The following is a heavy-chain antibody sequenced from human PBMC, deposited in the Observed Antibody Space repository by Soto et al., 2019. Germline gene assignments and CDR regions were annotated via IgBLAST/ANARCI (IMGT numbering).Heavy chain of an antibody. CDR2: IYHGGYT. CDR1: GCSISSGGYS. CDR3: ARAHYGDYGYGMDV. J-gene: IGHJ6*02. V-gene: IGHV4-30-2*01. Sequence: PSETLSLTCAVSGCSISSGGYSWSWIRKPPGKGLEWIGYIYHGGYTYYNPSLKSRVTISVDRSKNQFSLKLSSVTAADTAVYYCARAHYGDYGYGMDVWGQGTTVTVSS. D-gene: IGHD4-17*01.